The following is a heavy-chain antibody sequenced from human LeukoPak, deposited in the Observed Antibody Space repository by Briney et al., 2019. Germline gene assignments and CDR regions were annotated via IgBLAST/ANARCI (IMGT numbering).Heavy chain of an antibody. J-gene: IGHJ4*02. V-gene: IGHV1-2*02. CDR2: INPNSGGT. D-gene: IGHD2-15*01. Sequence: ASVKVSCKAAGYTFTGYYMHWVRQAPGQGLEWMGWINPNSGGTNYAQKFQGRVTMTRDTSISTAYMELSRLRSDDTAVYYCARGGVVAAHSNDYWGQGTLVTVSS. CDR3: ARGGVVAAHSNDY. CDR1: GYTFTGYY.